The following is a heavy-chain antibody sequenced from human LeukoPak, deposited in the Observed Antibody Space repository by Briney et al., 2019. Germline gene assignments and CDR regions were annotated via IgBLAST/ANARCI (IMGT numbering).Heavy chain of an antibody. D-gene: IGHD2-2*01. CDR3: AKDNPSSNSAFDI. CDR2: ISGDGGST. CDR1: GFTFDDYA. Sequence: PGGSLRLSCAASGFTFDDYAMHWGRQAPRKGLEWVSLISGDGGSTYYADSVRGRFTISRDNSKNSLYLQMNSLRTEDTALYYGAKDNPSSNSAFDIWGQGTRVTVSS. J-gene: IGHJ3*02. V-gene: IGHV3-43*02.